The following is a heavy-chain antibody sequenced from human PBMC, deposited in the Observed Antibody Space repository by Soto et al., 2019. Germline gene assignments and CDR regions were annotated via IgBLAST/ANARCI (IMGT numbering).Heavy chain of an antibody. Sequence: SVKVSCKAAGGTFSSYAISWVRQAPGQGLEWMGGIIPIFGTANYAQKFQGRVTITADESTSTAYMELSSLRSEDTAVYYCARDSSSGWYGNWFDPWGQGTLVTVSS. CDR2: IIPIFGTA. CDR3: ARDSSSGWYGNWFDP. D-gene: IGHD6-19*01. J-gene: IGHJ5*02. CDR1: GGTFSSYA. V-gene: IGHV1-69*13.